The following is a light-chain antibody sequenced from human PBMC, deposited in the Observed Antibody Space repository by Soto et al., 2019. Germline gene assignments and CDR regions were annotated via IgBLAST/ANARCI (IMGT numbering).Light chain of an antibody. CDR2: HTS. CDR3: QQRSSWRVT. CDR1: QTVNSR. V-gene: IGKV3-11*01. Sequence: EIVFTQSPSTLSSSPCERATLSCRASQTVNSRLAWYQHKPGQAPRLLIYHTSNRATGIPARFSGSGSGTDFTLTISSLEPEDFAVYYCQQRSSWRVTFGGGTKVDIK. J-gene: IGKJ4*01.